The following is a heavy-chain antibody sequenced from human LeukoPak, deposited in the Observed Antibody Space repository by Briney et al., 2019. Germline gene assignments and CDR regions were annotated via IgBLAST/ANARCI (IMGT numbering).Heavy chain of an antibody. J-gene: IGHJ4*02. D-gene: IGHD3-3*01. Sequence: GGSLRLSCAASGFTFSSYAMSWVRQAPGKGLEWVSAISGRGGSTYYADSMKGRFTISRDNSTNTLYLQMNSLRAEDTAVYYCAKVPRYDFWSGLPFDYWGQGTLVTVSS. CDR2: ISGRGGST. V-gene: IGHV3-23*01. CDR3: AKVPRYDFWSGLPFDY. CDR1: GFTFSSYA.